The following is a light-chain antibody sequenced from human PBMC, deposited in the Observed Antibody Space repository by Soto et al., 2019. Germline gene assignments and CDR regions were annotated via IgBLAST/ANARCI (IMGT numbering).Light chain of an antibody. V-gene: IGKV3-20*01. J-gene: IGKJ1*01. CDR3: QQYGSSQWT. CDR1: QSVSSSY. Sequence: EIVLAQSPGTLSLSPGERATLSCRASQSVSSSYLAWYQQKPGQAPGLLIYGASSRATRIPDRFSGSGSGTDFTLTISRLEPEDFAVYYCQQYGSSQWTFGQGTKVDIK. CDR2: GAS.